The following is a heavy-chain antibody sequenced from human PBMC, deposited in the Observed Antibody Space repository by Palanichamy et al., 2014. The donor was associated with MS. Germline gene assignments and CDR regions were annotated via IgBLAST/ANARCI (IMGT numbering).Heavy chain of an antibody. Sequence: QVQLQESGPGLVKPSETLSLTCTVSGGSISSYHWSWIRQPPGKGLEWIGYIYYSGSTNYNPSLKSRVTISVDTSKNQFSLKLSSVTAADTAVYYCARGFTFGGVIPSDYWGQGILVTVSS. CDR1: GGSISSYH. V-gene: IGHV4-59*01. J-gene: IGHJ4*02. D-gene: IGHD3-16*02. CDR3: ARGFTFGGVIPSDY. CDR2: IYYSGST.